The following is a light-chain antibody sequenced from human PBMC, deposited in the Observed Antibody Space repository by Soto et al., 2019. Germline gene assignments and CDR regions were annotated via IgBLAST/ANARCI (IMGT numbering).Light chain of an antibody. CDR1: QSVSTF. CDR3: QQRSSWPPRIT. Sequence: EIVLTQSPATLSLSPGERATLSCRSSQSVSTFLAWYQQRPGQAPRLLIYDASKRATGIPARFSGSGSGTDFTLTISSLEPEDFAVYYCQQRSSWPPRITFGQGTRLEI. V-gene: IGKV3-11*01. CDR2: DAS. J-gene: IGKJ5*01.